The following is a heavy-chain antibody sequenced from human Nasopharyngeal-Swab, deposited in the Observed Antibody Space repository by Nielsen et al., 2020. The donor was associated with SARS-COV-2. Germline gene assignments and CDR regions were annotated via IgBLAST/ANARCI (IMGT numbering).Heavy chain of an antibody. D-gene: IGHD3-3*01. J-gene: IGHJ6*03. Sequence: VRQAPGKGLEWVANIKQDGSEKYYVDSVKGRFTISRDNAKNSLYLQMNSLRAEDTAVYYRARSDFWSGYYKVPMDVWGKGTTVTVSS. V-gene: IGHV3-7*03. CDR2: IKQDGSEK. CDR3: ARSDFWSGYYKVPMDV.